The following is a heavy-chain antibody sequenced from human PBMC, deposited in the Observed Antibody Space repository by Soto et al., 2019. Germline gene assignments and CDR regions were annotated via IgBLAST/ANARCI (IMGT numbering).Heavy chain of an antibody. Sequence: PGGSLRLSCAASGFNFSSYEMNWVRQAPGKGLEWVSYISSSGSTIYYADSVKGRFTISRDNAKNSLYLQMNSLRAEDTAVYYCARDFAGARFDYWGQGTLVTVSS. CDR1: GFNFSSYE. CDR2: ISSSGSTI. J-gene: IGHJ4*02. V-gene: IGHV3-48*03. CDR3: ARDFAGARFDY. D-gene: IGHD1-26*01.